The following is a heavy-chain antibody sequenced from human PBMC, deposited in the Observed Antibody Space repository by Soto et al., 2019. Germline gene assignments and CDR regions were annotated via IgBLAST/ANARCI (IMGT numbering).Heavy chain of an antibody. CDR3: SRESDSTGYCSTDYWYFDL. D-gene: IGHD3-9*01. Sequence: SETLSLTCTVSGGSISNYYWSWIRQPAGKGLEWIGRIYSSGSTHYHPSLRSRVTMSVDTSKNHFSLKLTSVTAADTAVYYCSRESDSTGYCSTDYWYFDLWGRGTLVTVSS. CDR1: GGSISNYY. V-gene: IGHV4-4*07. J-gene: IGHJ2*01. CDR2: IYSSGST.